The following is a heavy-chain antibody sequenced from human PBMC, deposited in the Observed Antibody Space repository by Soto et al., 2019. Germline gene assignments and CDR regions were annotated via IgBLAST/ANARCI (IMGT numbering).Heavy chain of an antibody. CDR2: INAGNGNT. CDR3: ARDLVVVVAARGLFDY. CDR1: GYTFTSYA. Sequence: ASVKVSCKASGYTFTSYAMHWVRQAPGQRLEWMGWINAGNGNTKYSQKFQGRVTITRDTSASTAYMELSSLRSEDTAMYYCARDLVVVVAARGLFDYWGQGTLVTVSS. V-gene: IGHV1-3*01. J-gene: IGHJ4*02. D-gene: IGHD2-15*01.